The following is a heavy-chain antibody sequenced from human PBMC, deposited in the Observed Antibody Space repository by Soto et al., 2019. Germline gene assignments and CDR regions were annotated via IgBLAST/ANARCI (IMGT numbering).Heavy chain of an antibody. J-gene: IGHJ6*02. Sequence: SVKVSCKASGFTFTSSAVQWVRQARGQRLEWIGWIVVGSGNTNYAQKFQERVTIIRDMSTSTAYMELSSLRSEDTAVYYCAAERGYCSSTSCYMYYYGMDVWGQGTTVTVSS. V-gene: IGHV1-58*01. CDR1: GFTFTSSA. CDR2: IVVGSGNT. D-gene: IGHD2-2*02. CDR3: AAERGYCSSTSCYMYYYGMDV.